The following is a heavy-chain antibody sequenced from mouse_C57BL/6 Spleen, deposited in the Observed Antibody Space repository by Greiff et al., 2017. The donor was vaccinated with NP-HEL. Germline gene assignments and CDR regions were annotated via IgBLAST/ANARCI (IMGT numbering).Heavy chain of an antibody. CDR1: GFTFSDYG. Sequence: EVMLVESGGGLVKPGGSLKLSCAASGFTFSDYGMHWVRQAPEKGLEWVAYISSGSSTIYYADTVKGRFTISRDNATNTLFLQMTSLRSEDTAMYYCARAYYGSSYHYFDYWGQGTTLTVSS. V-gene: IGHV5-17*01. J-gene: IGHJ2*01. CDR2: ISSGSSTI. D-gene: IGHD1-1*01. CDR3: ARAYYGSSYHYFDY.